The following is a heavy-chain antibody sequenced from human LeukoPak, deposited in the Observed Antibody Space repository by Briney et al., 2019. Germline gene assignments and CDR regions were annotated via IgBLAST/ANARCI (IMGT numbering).Heavy chain of an antibody. CDR2: ISTTGNTI. V-gene: IGHV3-48*03. D-gene: IGHD1-26*01. J-gene: IGHJ4*02. CDR3: ARIGSYPYYFDY. CDR1: GFTFSSYE. Sequence: GGSLRLSCAASGFTFSSYEMNWVRQAPGKGLEWVSYISTTGNTIYYADPVKGRFTISRDNAKKSLYLQMNSLRAEDTAVYYCARIGSYPYYFDYWGQGALVTVSS.